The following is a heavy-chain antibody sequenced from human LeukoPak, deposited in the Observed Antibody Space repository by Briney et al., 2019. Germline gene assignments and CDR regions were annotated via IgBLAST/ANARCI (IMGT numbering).Heavy chain of an antibody. D-gene: IGHD5-18*01. CDR2: IYYSGST. Sequence: PSETLSLTCSVSGGSIRSTTYYWGWIRQPPGKGLEWIGSIYYSGSTYYNPSLKSRVTISVDTSKNQFSLKLSSVTAADTAVYYCARALPDTAMVMFRLRFVYYFDYWGQGTLVTVSS. CDR1: GGSIRSTTYY. J-gene: IGHJ4*02. V-gene: IGHV4-39*07. CDR3: ARALPDTAMVMFRLRFVYYFDY.